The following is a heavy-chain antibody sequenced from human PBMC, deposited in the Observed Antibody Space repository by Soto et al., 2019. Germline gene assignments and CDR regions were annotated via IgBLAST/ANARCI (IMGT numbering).Heavy chain of an antibody. CDR1: GFTFSSYT. V-gene: IGHV3-21*01. D-gene: IGHD2-15*01. Sequence: GGSLRLSCAASGFTFSSYTMNWVRQAPGKGLEWVSSISSSSNYIYYADSVKGRFTISRDNAKNSLYLQINSLRAEDSAVYYCARLVVAASPFDYWGQGTLVTVSS. CDR2: ISSSSNYI. CDR3: ARLVVAASPFDY. J-gene: IGHJ4*02.